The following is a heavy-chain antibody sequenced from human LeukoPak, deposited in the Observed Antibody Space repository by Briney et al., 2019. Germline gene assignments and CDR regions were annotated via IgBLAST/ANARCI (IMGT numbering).Heavy chain of an antibody. J-gene: IGHJ4*02. CDR1: GFTSSAYW. CDR3: AREEIVVVVSARFDY. CDR2: INSDVSTT. D-gene: IGHD2-15*01. V-gene: IGHV3-74*01. Sequence: GGSLRLSCAASGFTSSAYWMHWVRQVPGKGLVWVSRINSDVSTTNYADSVKGRFTISRDNARNSLYLQMNSLRAEDTAVYYCAREEIVVVVSARFDYWGQGTLVTASS.